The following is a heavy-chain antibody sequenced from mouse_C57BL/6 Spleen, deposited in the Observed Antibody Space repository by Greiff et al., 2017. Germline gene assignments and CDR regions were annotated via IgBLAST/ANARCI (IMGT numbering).Heavy chain of an antibody. CDR2: IYPGDGDT. V-gene: IGHV1-82*01. CDR1: GYAFSSSW. Sequence: QVQLQQSGPELVKPGASVKISCKASGYAFSSSWMNWVKQRPGKGLEWIGRIYPGDGDTNYNGKFKGKATLTADKSSSTAYMQLSSLTSEYSAVYFCAPARYSNYLYAMAYWGQGTSVTVSS. CDR3: APARYSNYLYAMAY. D-gene: IGHD2-5*01. J-gene: IGHJ4*01.